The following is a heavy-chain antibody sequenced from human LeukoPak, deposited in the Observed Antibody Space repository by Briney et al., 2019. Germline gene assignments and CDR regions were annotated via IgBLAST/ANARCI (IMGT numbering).Heavy chain of an antibody. Sequence: SVKVSCKASGGTFSSYAISWVRQAPGQGLEWMGRIIPILGIANYAQKFQGRVTITADKSTSTAYMELSSLRPEDTAVYYCASSTGTTPNFDYWGQGTLVTVSS. V-gene: IGHV1-69*04. CDR3: ASSTGTTPNFDY. CDR1: GGTFSSYA. D-gene: IGHD1-1*01. CDR2: IIPILGIA. J-gene: IGHJ4*02.